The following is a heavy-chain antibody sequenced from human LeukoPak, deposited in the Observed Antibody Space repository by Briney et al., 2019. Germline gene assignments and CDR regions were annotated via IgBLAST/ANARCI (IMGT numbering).Heavy chain of an antibody. V-gene: IGHV3-30*02. CDR3: AKGKLRYFDWLLSPGDAFDI. D-gene: IGHD3-9*01. J-gene: IGHJ3*02. Sequence: GGSLRLSCAASGFTFSSYGMHWVRQAPGKGLEWVAFIRYDGSNKYYADSVKGRFTISRDNSKNTLYLQMNSLRAEDTAVYYCAKGKLRYFDWLLSPGDAFDIWGQGTMVTVSS. CDR2: IRYDGSNK. CDR1: GFTFSSYG.